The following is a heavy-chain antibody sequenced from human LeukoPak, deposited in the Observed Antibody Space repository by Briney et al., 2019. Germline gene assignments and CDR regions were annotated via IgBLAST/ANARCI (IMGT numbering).Heavy chain of an antibody. CDR2: IYYSGST. V-gene: IGHV4-59*01. J-gene: IGHJ4*02. CDR1: GGTISSYY. Sequence: SETLSLTCTVSGGTISSYYWSWIRQPPGKGLEWIGYIYYSGSTNYNPSLKSRVTISVDTSKNQFSLKLSSVTAADTAVYYCARGIDYWGQGTLVTVSS. CDR3: ARGIDY.